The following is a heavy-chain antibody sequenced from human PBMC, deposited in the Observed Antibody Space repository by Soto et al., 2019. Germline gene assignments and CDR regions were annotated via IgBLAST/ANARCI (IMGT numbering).Heavy chain of an antibody. V-gene: IGHV1-69*01. CDR2: IIPIFGTA. J-gene: IGHJ5*02. Sequence: QVQLVQSGAEVKKPGSSVKVSCKASGGTFSSYAISWVRQAPGQGLEWMGGIIPIFGTANYAQKCQGRVTITADESTSTAYMELSSLRSEDTAVYYCARDGEAYYYGSVRLFWFDPWGQGTLVTVSS. CDR3: ARDGEAYYYGSVRLFWFDP. CDR1: GGTFSSYA. D-gene: IGHD3-10*01.